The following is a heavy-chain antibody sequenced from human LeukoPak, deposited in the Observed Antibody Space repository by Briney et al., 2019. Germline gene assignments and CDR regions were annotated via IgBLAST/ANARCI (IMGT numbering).Heavy chain of an antibody. D-gene: IGHD6-13*01. J-gene: IGHJ3*02. CDR3: ARDAPIAAAGTESAFDI. V-gene: IGHV1-69*13. CDR2: IIPIFGTA. CDR1: GGTFSSYA. Sequence: SVKVSCKASGGTFSSYAISWVRQAPGQGLEWMGGIIPIFGTANYAQKFQGRVTITADESTSTAYMELSSLRSEDTAVYYCARDAPIAAAGTESAFDIWGQGTMVTVSS.